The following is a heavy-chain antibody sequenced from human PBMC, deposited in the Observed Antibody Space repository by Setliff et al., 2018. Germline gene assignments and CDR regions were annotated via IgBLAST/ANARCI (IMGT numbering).Heavy chain of an antibody. CDR2: IYYSGST. Sequence: SETLSLTCTVSGGSISSYYWSWIRQPPGKGLEWIGYIYYSGSTYYNPSLKSRVTISVDTSKNQFSLKLSSVTAADTATYYCARAGPTVTFFRVLVISWWDPWGQGSLVTVSS. J-gene: IGHJ5*02. CDR1: GGSISSYY. CDR3: ARAGPTVTFFRVLVISWWDP. V-gene: IGHV4-59*08. D-gene: IGHD3-3*01.